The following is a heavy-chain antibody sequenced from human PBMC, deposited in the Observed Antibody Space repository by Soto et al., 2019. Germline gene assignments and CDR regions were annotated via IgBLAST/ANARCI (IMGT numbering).Heavy chain of an antibody. CDR3: ARDRLGYCSGGSCYFDY. D-gene: IGHD2-15*01. Sequence: QVQLQESGPGLVKPSGTLSLTCAVSGGSISSSNWWSWVRQPPGKGLEWIGEIYHSGSTNYNPSLKSRVTLSVDKSKNQFSLKLSSVTAADTAVYYCARDRLGYCSGGSCYFDYWGQGTLVTVSS. V-gene: IGHV4-4*02. J-gene: IGHJ4*02. CDR2: IYHSGST. CDR1: GGSISSSNW.